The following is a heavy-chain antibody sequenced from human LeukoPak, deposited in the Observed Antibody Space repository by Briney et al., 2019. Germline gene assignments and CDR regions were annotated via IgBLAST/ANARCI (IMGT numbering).Heavy chain of an antibody. CDR1: GFTFDDYA. V-gene: IGHV3-9*01. D-gene: IGHD5-18*01. Sequence: PGRSLRLSCAASGFTFDDYAMHWVRHAPGKGLEWVSGISWNSGSIGYADSVKGRFTISRDNAKNSLYLQMNSLRAEDTALYYCAKEASDGKTGGYYFDYWGQGTLVTVSS. CDR3: AKEASDGKTGGYYFDY. CDR2: ISWNSGSI. J-gene: IGHJ4*02.